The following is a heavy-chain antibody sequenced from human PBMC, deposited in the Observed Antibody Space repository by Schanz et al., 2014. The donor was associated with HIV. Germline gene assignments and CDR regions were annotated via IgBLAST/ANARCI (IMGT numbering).Heavy chain of an antibody. V-gene: IGHV3-21*01. J-gene: IGHJ6*02. D-gene: IGHD3-16*01. CDR3: ARVANWDYYGMDV. CDR2: ISSGNRYI. CDR1: GFTFSDYA. Sequence: EQLVESGGGLVKPGGSLRLSCAASGFTFSDYAMSWVRQAPGKGLEWVSAISSGNRYIYYADSVKGRFTISRDNSKNTLFLQMNSLRGEDTAVYYCARVANWDYYGMDVWGRGTTVTVSS.